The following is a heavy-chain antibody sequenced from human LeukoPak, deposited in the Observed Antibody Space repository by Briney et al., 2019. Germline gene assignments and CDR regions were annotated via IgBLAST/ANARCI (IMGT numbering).Heavy chain of an antibody. V-gene: IGHV1-2*02. Sequence: ASVKVSCKASGYTFTGYYIHWVRQAPGQGLEWMGWINPNSGGTRYAQKFQGRVTMTRDTSISTAYMELSRLRSDDTAVYYCASLGYDILTEYYFDYWGQGTLVTVSS. J-gene: IGHJ4*02. CDR2: INPNSGGT. D-gene: IGHD3-9*01. CDR1: GYTFTGYY. CDR3: ASLGYDILTEYYFDY.